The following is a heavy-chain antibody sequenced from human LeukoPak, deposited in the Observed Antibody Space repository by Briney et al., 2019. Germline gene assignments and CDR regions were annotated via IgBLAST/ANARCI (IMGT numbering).Heavy chain of an antibody. V-gene: IGHV1-2*02. Sequence: GASVTVSCKASGYTFTSYYMHWVRQAPGQGLEWMGWINPNSGGTNYAQKFQGRVTMTRDTSISTAYMELSRLRSDDTAVYYCARGPVIVVVVAATRGSNWFDPWGQGTLVTVSS. D-gene: IGHD2-15*01. CDR2: INPNSGGT. CDR3: ARGPVIVVVVAATRGSNWFDP. CDR1: GYTFTSYY. J-gene: IGHJ5*02.